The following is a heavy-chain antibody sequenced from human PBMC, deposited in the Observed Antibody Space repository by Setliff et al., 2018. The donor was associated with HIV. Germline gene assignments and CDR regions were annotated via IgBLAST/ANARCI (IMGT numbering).Heavy chain of an antibody. CDR3: ARVLDYYDSSPYYFDY. V-gene: IGHV4-38-2*02. CDR2: IYHSGST. J-gene: IGHJ4*02. Sequence: PSETLSLTCTVSGYSISSGYYWGWIRQPPGKGLEWIGSIYHSGSTYYNPSLKSRVTISVDTSKNQFSLKLSSVTAADTAVYYCARVLDYYDSSPYYFDYWGQGTLVTVSS. CDR1: GYSISSGYY. D-gene: IGHD3-22*01.